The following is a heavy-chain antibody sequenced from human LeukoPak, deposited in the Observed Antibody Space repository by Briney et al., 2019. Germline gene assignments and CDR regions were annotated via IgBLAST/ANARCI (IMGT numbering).Heavy chain of an antibody. CDR3: ARGSGQWGFDS. CDR1: GGSISSHY. D-gene: IGHD3-10*01. Sequence: SETLSLTCTVSGGSISSHYWSWVRQPPGKTLEWIGYIYYSGSTNYNPSLRSRVTISVDSSKNQFSLKLSSVTAADTAVYYCARGSGQWGFDSWGQGTLVTVSS. V-gene: IGHV4-59*11. J-gene: IGHJ4*02. CDR2: IYYSGST.